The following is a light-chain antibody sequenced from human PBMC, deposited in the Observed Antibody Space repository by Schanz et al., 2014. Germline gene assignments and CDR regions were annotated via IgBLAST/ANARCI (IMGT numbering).Light chain of an antibody. CDR1: QSVRNF. V-gene: IGKV3D-15*01. CDR3: YSPPFT. Sequence: EIVMTQSPVTLSVSPGERATLSCRASQSVRNFLAWYQQKPGQAPRLLIYDASTRATGIPARFSGSGSGTDFTLTISSLQPEDFYCQQSYSPPFTFGPGTKVDIK. CDR2: DAS. J-gene: IGKJ3*01.